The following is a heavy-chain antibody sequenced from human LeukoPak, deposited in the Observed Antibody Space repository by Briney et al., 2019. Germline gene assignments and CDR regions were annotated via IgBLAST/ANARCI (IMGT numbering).Heavy chain of an antibody. V-gene: IGHV4-59*08. CDR3: ARRDLFYWYFDL. D-gene: IGHD2-21*01. CDR2: IYYSGST. Sequence: SETLSLTCTVSGDSISSYYWSWIRQPPGKGLEWIGYIYYSGSTNYNPSLKSRVTISVDTSKNQFSLKLSSVTAADTAVYYCARRDLFYWYFDLWGRGTLVTVSS. J-gene: IGHJ2*01. CDR1: GDSISSYY.